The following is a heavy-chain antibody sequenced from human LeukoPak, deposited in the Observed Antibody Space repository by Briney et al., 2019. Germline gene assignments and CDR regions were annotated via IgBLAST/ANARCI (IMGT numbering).Heavy chain of an antibody. Sequence: ASVKVSCKASGYTFTSYDINWVRQAPGQGLEWMGWISAYNGNTNYAQKLQGRVTMTTDTSTSTAYMELRSLRSDDTAVYYCAREAGSGSYYNHQSNGYWGQGTLVTVSS. V-gene: IGHV1-18*01. CDR2: ISAYNGNT. J-gene: IGHJ4*02. CDR1: GYTFTSYD. D-gene: IGHD3-10*01. CDR3: AREAGSGSYYNHQSNGY.